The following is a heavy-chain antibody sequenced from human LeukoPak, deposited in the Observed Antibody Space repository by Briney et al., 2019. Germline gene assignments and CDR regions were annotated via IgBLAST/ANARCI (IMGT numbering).Heavy chain of an antibody. V-gene: IGHV3-11*01. CDR3: ARDTYYYESSGPDAFDI. D-gene: IGHD3-22*01. J-gene: IGHJ3*02. Sequence: GGTLRLSCAASGFTFSDYYMSWIRQAPGKGLEWVSYISSSGSTIYYADSVKGRFTISRDNAKNSLYLQMNGLRAEDTAVYYCARDTYYYESSGPDAFDIWGQGTMVTVSS. CDR2: ISSSGSTI. CDR1: GFTFSDYY.